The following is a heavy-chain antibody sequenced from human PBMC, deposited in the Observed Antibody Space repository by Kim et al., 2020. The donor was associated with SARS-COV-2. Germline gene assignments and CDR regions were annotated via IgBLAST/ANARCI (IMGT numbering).Heavy chain of an antibody. D-gene: IGHD3-3*01. Sequence: SVKVSCKASGGTFSSYAISWVRQAPGQGLEWMGGIIPIFGTANYAQKFQGRVTITADESTSTAYMELSSLRSEDTAVYYCARDLDDFWSGSHNYYYGMDVWGQGTTVTVSS. CDR3: ARDLDDFWSGSHNYYYGMDV. V-gene: IGHV1-69*13. J-gene: IGHJ6*02. CDR2: IIPIFGTA. CDR1: GGTFSSYA.